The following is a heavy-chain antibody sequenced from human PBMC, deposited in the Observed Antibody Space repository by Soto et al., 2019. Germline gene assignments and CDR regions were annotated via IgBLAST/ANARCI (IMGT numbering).Heavy chain of an antibody. CDR2: ISYDGSNK. CDR3: ARPPEGIVGATTPKFDY. CDR1: GLTFSSYA. J-gene: IGHJ4*02. D-gene: IGHD1-26*01. Sequence: GGSLRLSCAASGLTFSSYAMHWVRQAPGKGLEWVAVISYDGSNKYYADSVKGRFTISRDNSKNTLYLQMNSLRAEDTAVYYCARPPEGIVGATTPKFDYWGQGTLVTVSS. V-gene: IGHV3-30-3*01.